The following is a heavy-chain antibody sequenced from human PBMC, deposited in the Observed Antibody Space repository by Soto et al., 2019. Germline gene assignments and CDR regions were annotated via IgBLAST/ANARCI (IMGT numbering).Heavy chain of an antibody. J-gene: IGHJ4*02. D-gene: IGHD4-17*01. V-gene: IGHV3-23*01. Sequence: QLLESGGGLVQPGGSLRLSCEASGFSFSSYALSWVRQAPGKGLEWVSTFTAGGRAYYADSVKGRFNIAKDTSKNTVRPQASSLRSEDTAVQYGTKASMPQYYGDTLFDSWGQGTRVTVSS. CDR3: TKASMPQYYGDTLFDS. CDR1: GFSFSSYA. CDR2: FTAGGRA.